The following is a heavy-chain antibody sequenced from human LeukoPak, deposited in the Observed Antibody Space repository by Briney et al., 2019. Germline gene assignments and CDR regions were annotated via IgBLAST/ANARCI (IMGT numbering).Heavy chain of an antibody. CDR1: GGTFSSYT. Sequence: SVKVSCKASGGTFSSYTISWVRQAPGQGLEWMGRIIPILGIANYAQKFQGRVTITADKSTSTAYMELSSLRSEDTAVYYCATVLFPDYYYYYMDVWGKGTTVTVSS. CDR3: ATVLFPDYYYYYMDV. CDR2: IIPILGIA. V-gene: IGHV1-69*02. D-gene: IGHD3-10*01. J-gene: IGHJ6*03.